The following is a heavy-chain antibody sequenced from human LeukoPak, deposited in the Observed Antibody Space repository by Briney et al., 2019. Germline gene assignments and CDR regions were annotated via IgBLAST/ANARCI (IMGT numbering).Heavy chain of an antibody. CDR2: INPSGGST. V-gene: IGHV1-46*01. Sequence: ASVKVSCKASGYTFTSYYMHWVRQAPGQGLEWMGIINPSGGSTSYAQKFQGRVTMTRDTSTSTVYMELSSLRSEDTAVYYCANSIAVHGTHDWYFDLWGRGTLVTVSS. CDR3: ANSIAVHGTHDWYFDL. D-gene: IGHD6-19*01. CDR1: GYTFTSYY. J-gene: IGHJ2*01.